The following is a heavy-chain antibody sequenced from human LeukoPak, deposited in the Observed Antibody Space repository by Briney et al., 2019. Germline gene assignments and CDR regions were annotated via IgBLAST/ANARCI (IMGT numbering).Heavy chain of an antibody. CDR1: GGSISSGSYY. CDR2: IYTSGST. V-gene: IGHV4-61*02. D-gene: IGHD2-2*01. Sequence: SETLSLTCTVSGGSISSGSYYWSWIRQPAGKGLEWIGRIYTSGSTNYNPSLKSRVTISVDTSKNQFSLKLSSVTAADTAVYYCAREVAGVIPAATIDYWGQGTLVTVSS. CDR3: AREVAGVIPAATIDY. J-gene: IGHJ4*02.